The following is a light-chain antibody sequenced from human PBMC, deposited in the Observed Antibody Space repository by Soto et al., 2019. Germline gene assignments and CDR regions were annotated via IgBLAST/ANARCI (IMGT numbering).Light chain of an antibody. Sequence: QSVLTQPPSVSETPGQTVTISCSRSSSNIGGNTVNWYQQLPGTAPKLLIYSDYHRPSGVPDRFSGSKSGTSASLAISGLQSEDEAAYYCAAWDDSLKGVIFGEGTKVTVL. J-gene: IGLJ2*01. CDR1: SSNIGGNT. CDR2: SDY. CDR3: AAWDDSLKGVI. V-gene: IGLV1-44*01.